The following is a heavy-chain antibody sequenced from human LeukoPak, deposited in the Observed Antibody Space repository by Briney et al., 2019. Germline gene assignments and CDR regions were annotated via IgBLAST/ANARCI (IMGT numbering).Heavy chain of an antibody. J-gene: IGHJ4*02. V-gene: IGHV3-30*18. Sequence: GALRLSCAASGFTFSSYGMHWVRQAPGKGLEWVAVISYDGSNKCYADSVKGRFTISRDNSKNTLYLQMNSLRAEDTAVYYCAKTPGYDSSGYHALGYWGQGTLVTVSS. CDR1: GFTFSSYG. CDR2: ISYDGSNK. D-gene: IGHD3-22*01. CDR3: AKTPGYDSSGYHALGY.